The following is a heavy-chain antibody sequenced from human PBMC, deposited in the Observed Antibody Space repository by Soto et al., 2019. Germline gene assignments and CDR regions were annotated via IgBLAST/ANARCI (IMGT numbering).Heavy chain of an antibody. CDR3: ARHPPIAVAAIDY. Sequence: ASETLSLTCTVSGGSISSYYWSWIRQPPGKGLEWIGSIYYSGSTYYNPSLKSRVTISVDTSKNQFSLKLSSVTAADTAVYCCARHPPIAVAAIDYWGQGTLVTVSS. CDR1: GGSISSYY. J-gene: IGHJ4*02. D-gene: IGHD6-19*01. CDR2: IYYSGST. V-gene: IGHV4-59*08.